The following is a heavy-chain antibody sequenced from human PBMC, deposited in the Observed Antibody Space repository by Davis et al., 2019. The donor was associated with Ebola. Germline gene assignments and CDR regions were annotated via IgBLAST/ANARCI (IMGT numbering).Heavy chain of an antibody. D-gene: IGHD3-3*01. CDR1: GFTFSSYA. CDR3: ARDQDDFWSGSFFY. V-gene: IGHV3-30-3*01. CDR2: ISYDGSNK. Sequence: PGGSLRLSCAASGFTFSSYAMHWVRQAPGKGLEWVAVISYDGSNKYYADSVKGRFTTSRDNSKNTLYLQMNSLRAEDTAVYYCARDQDDFWSGSFFYWGQGTLVTVSS. J-gene: IGHJ4*02.